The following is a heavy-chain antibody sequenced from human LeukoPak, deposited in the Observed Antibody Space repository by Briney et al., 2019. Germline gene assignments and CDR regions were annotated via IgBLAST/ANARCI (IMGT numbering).Heavy chain of an antibody. CDR3: AKARGTVVPPFDY. D-gene: IGHD3-22*01. CDR1: GFTFSRYA. J-gene: IGHJ4*02. Sequence: GGSLRLSCAASGFTFSRYAMNWVRQAPGKGLEWVSYISTGGDNRFYADSLRGRFTVSRDNAKNSLFLQMDSLRAEDTAVYYCAKARGTVVPPFDYWGQGTLATVSS. CDR2: ISTGGDNR. V-gene: IGHV3-21*04.